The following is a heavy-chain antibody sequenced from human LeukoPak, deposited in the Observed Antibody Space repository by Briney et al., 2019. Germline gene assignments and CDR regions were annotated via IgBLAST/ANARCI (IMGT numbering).Heavy chain of an antibody. CDR1: GYTFTSYG. CDR2: IIPIFGTA. V-gene: IGHV1-69*13. J-gene: IGHJ4*02. CDR3: ARDRDYSSGWYFY. D-gene: IGHD6-19*01. Sequence: SVKVSCKASGYTFTSYGISWVRQAPGQGLEWMGGIIPIFGTANYAQKFQGRVTITADESTSTAYMELSSLRPEDTAVYYCARDRDYSSGWYFYWGQGTLVTVSS.